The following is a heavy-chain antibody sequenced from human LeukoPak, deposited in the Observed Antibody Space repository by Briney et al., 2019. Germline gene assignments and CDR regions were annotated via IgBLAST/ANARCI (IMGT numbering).Heavy chain of an antibody. D-gene: IGHD3-16*01. J-gene: IGHJ4*02. CDR1: GYTFTNYY. CDR2: INPSGGST. CDR3: ARDEGGQSTSSDPFDY. Sequence: ASVKVSCKASGYTFTNYYMHWVRQAPGQGLEWLGTINPSGGSTRYAQNFQDRVTVTRDLSTRIVYMELSRLRSEDTAVYYCARDEGGQSTSSDPFDYWGQGTLVTVSS. V-gene: IGHV1-46*01.